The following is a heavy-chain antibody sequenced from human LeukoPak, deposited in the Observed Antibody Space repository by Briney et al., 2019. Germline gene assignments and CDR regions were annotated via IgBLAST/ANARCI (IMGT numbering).Heavy chain of an antibody. CDR3: ARDANSPTYDFWSGYYPSGPYYFDY. CDR2: ISSSSSYI. CDR1: GFTFSSYS. D-gene: IGHD3-3*01. V-gene: IGHV3-21*01. J-gene: IGHJ4*02. Sequence: GGSLRLSCAASGFTFSSYSMNWVRQAPGKGLEWVSSISSSSSYIYYADSVKGRFTISRDNAKNSLYLQMNSLRAEDTAVYYCARDANSPTYDFWSGYYPSGPYYFDYWGQGTLVTVSS.